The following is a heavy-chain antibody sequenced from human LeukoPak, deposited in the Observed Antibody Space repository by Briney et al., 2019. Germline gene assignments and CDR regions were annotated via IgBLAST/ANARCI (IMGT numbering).Heavy chain of an antibody. CDR2: IHYAGTP. Sequence: PSETVSLTCTVSGGPIAGSNYYWAWIRQSAGKGLEWIGSIHYAGTPYYIVSLKSRVTISVDTSKNKFSLNLTYVTAADTAVYYCARTNIGPYWFGPWGQGTLVTVSS. CDR3: ARTNIGPYWFGP. J-gene: IGHJ5*02. CDR1: GGPIAGSNYY. V-gene: IGHV4-39*01. D-gene: IGHD2/OR15-2a*01.